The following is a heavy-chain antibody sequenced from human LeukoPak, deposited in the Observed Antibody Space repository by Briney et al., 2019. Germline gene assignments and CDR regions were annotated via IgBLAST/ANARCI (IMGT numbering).Heavy chain of an antibody. CDR2: IIPIFGTA. D-gene: IGHD1-1*01. J-gene: IGHJ4*02. CDR1: GGTFSSYA. Sequence: ASVKVSCKASGGTFSSYAISWVRQAPGQGLEWMGRIIPIFGTANYAQKFQGRGTITTDESTSTAYMELSSLRSEDTAVYYCARDRGTKPPGPPFDYWGQGTLVTVSS. V-gene: IGHV1-69*05. CDR3: ARDRGTKPPGPPFDY.